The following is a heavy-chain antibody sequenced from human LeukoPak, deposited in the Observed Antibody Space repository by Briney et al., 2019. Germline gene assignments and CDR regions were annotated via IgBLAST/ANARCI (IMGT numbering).Heavy chain of an antibody. CDR2: ITSRSTYI. V-gene: IGHV3-21*01. Sequence: PGGSLRLSCAASGFTFRSYSMIWVRQAPGKGLEWVSSITSRSTYIYYADSLKGRFTISRDNAKNSLYLRMNIPTAEDTAVYYCARVAPGNGYFDYWGQGTLVTVSS. J-gene: IGHJ4*02. CDR3: ARVAPGNGYFDY. D-gene: IGHD6-13*01. CDR1: GFTFRSYS.